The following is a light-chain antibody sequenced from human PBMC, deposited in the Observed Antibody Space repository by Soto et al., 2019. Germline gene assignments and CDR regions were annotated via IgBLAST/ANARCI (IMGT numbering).Light chain of an antibody. CDR2: GAS. V-gene: IGKV3-20*01. CDR3: QQYGSSLIT. CDR1: QSVSSN. Sequence: ELLMTQSPATLSVSPGERATLSCRASQSVSSNLAWYQQKPGQAPRLLIYGASTRATGIPDRFSGSGSGTDFTLTISRLEPEDFAVYYCQQYGSSLITFGQGTRLEIK. J-gene: IGKJ5*01.